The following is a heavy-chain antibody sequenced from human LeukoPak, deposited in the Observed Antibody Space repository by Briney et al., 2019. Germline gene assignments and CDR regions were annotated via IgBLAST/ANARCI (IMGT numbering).Heavy chain of an antibody. D-gene: IGHD3-9*01. Sequence: GGSLRLSCAASGFTFSSYSMNWVRQAPGKGLEWVSYISSSSSTIYYADSVKGRFTISRDNAKNSLYLQMNSLRAEDTAVYYCARARYDILTGYYVPAYYYYMDVWGKGTTVTISS. CDR3: ARARYDILTGYYVPAYYYYMDV. J-gene: IGHJ6*03. CDR1: GFTFSSYS. V-gene: IGHV3-48*01. CDR2: ISSSSSTI.